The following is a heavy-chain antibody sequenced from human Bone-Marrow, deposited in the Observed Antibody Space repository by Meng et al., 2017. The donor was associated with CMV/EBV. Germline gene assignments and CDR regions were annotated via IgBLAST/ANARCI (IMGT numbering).Heavy chain of an antibody. Sequence: LSLTCAASGFTFSSYSMNWVRQAPGKGLEWVAIISLDGINKYIADSVKGRFTISRDNSKKILYLQMNSLRADDTAVYYCARDRSSLDFWSGFLGWLDPRGQGTLVTVSS. V-gene: IGHV3-30*03. J-gene: IGHJ5*02. CDR1: GFTFSSYS. CDR3: ARDRSSLDFWSGFLGWLDP. D-gene: IGHD3-3*01. CDR2: ISLDGINK.